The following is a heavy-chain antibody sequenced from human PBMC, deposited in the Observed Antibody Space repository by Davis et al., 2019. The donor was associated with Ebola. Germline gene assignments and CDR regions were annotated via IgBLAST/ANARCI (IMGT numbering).Heavy chain of an antibody. Sequence: SETLSLTCTVSGGSISSGVNYWSWVRQHPGKGLEWIGYIYHSGSTYYNPSLKSRVSISVDTSKNQFSLKVSSVTAADTAVYYCARGNYGDYIVLYYYNMDVWGQGTTVTVSS. D-gene: IGHD4-17*01. V-gene: IGHV4-31*03. J-gene: IGHJ6*02. CDR3: ARGNYGDYIVLYYYNMDV. CDR1: GGSISSGVNY. CDR2: IYHSGST.